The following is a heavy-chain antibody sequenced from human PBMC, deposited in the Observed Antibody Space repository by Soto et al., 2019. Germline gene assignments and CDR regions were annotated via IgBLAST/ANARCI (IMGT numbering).Heavy chain of an antibody. Sequence: WGSLRLSCVGSGFIFSNYGMHWVRQAPGKGLEWVASIKEDGSEKIYVDSVKGRFSISRDSAKNSLHLQMNNLRAEDAAIYYCASYRTLGCWGQGTPVTVSS. V-gene: IGHV3-7*03. CDR3: ASYRTLGC. J-gene: IGHJ4*02. CDR1: GFIFSNYG. D-gene: IGHD1-26*01. CDR2: IKEDGSEK.